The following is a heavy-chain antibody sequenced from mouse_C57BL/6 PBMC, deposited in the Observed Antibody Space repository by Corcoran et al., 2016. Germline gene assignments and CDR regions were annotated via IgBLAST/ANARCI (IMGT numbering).Heavy chain of an antibody. J-gene: IGHJ4*01. CDR1: GYTFTSYG. Sequence: QVQLQQSGAELARPGASVKLSCKASGYTFTSYGISWVKQRTGQGLEWIGEIYPRSGNTYYNEKFKGKATLTADKSSSTAYMELRSLTSEDSAVYFCARYYGSSYRGMDYWGQGTSVTVSS. V-gene: IGHV1-81*01. D-gene: IGHD1-1*01. CDR2: IYPRSGNT. CDR3: ARYYGSSYRGMDY.